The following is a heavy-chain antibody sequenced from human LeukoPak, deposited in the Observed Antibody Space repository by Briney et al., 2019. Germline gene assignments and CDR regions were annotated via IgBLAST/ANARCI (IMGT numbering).Heavy chain of an antibody. CDR2: IIPIFGTA. J-gene: IGHJ4*02. D-gene: IGHD6-6*01. Sequence: ASVKVSCKASGGTFSSYAISWVRQAPGQGLEWMGGIIPIFGTANYAQKFQGRVTITADESTSTAYMKLSSLRSEDTAVYYCARDAQYSSSSFDYWGQGTLVTVSS. CDR3: ARDAQYSSSSFDY. CDR1: GGTFSSYA. V-gene: IGHV1-69*13.